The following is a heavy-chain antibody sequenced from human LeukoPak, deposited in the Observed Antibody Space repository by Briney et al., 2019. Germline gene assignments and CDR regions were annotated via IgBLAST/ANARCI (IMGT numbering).Heavy chain of an antibody. Sequence: GASVKVSCKASGYTFTSYGISWVRQAPGQGLEWMGWISAYNGHTNYTQKFQGRVTMTTDTSTSTAYMELRSLRSDDTAVYYCARVDPNYYYYMDVWGKGTTVTISS. V-gene: IGHV1-18*01. J-gene: IGHJ6*03. CDR3: ARVDPNYYYYMDV. CDR2: ISAYNGHT. D-gene: IGHD2-2*03. CDR1: GYTFTSYG.